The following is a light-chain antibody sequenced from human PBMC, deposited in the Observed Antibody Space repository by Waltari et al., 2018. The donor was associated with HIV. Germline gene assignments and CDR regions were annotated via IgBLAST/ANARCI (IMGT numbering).Light chain of an antibody. J-gene: IGLJ2*01. CDR2: EVS. CDR3: CAYAGSTTYVI. V-gene: IGLV2-23*02. Sequence: QSALPQPASVSGSPGQSITISCTGTSSDVGGYKLVSWYQQHPGKAPKLMIYEVSKRPSGVSNRFSGSKSGNTASLTISGLQAEDEADYYCCAYAGSTTYVIFGGGTKLTVL. CDR1: SSDVGGYKL.